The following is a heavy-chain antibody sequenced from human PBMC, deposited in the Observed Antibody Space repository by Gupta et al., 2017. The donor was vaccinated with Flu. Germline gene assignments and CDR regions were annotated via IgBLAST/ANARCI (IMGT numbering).Heavy chain of an antibody. J-gene: IGHJ6*03. CDR3: ARRDYSTFGYYSYVDV. D-gene: IGHD4-4*01. Sequence: QPPRKGLEWIGEISYTGTTNSNPSLKGRVAISVDTSENHLSLKMNSVTAADTAVYYCARRDYSTFGYYSYVDVWGKGTTVTVSS. CDR2: ISYTGTT. V-gene: IGHV4-59*08.